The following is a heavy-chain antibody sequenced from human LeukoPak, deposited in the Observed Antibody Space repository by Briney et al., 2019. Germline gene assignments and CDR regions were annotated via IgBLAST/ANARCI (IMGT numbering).Heavy chain of an antibody. CDR2: IYYSGST. CDR3: ARERIAVAATKSSYYYYGMDV. CDR1: GGSISSYY. V-gene: IGHV4-59*01. D-gene: IGHD6-19*01. Sequence: NPSETLSLTCTVSGGSISSYYWSWIRQPPGKGLEWIGYIYYSGSTNYNPSLKSRVTISVDTSKNQFSLKLSFVTAADTAVYYCARERIAVAATKSSYYYYGMDVWGQGTTVTVSS. J-gene: IGHJ6*02.